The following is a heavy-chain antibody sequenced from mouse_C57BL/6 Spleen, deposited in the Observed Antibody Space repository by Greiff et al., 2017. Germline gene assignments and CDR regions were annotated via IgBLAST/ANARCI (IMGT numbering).Heavy chain of an antibody. Sequence: QVQLQQPGTELVKPGASVKPPCKASGYTFTCYWMHWVTPRPGQGLEWIGNLNPSNGGTNYNEKFKSTATLTVDKSSSTAYMQLSSLTSEDSAVYYCSRDPLGLAWCAYWGQGTLVTVSA. CDR3: SRDPLGLAWCAY. CDR2: LNPSNGGT. J-gene: IGHJ3*01. CDR1: GYTFTCYW. V-gene: IGHV1-53*01. D-gene: IGHD4-1*01.